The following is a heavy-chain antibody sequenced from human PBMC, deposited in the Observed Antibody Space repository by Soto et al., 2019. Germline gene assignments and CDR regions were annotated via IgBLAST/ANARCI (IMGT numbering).Heavy chain of an antibody. CDR3: ARWGLRHFDQ. CDR2: INNGAGGT. CDR1: GFDFSSYT. V-gene: IGHV3-23*01. Sequence: EVQVLESGGGLVQPGGSLRLSCAASGFDFSSYTMNWVRQAPGKGLEWVSSINNGAGGTYYAESVKGRFTISRDNSKNMLYLRMTSLSVEDTAVFYCARWGLRHFDQWGQGTLVTVSS. D-gene: IGHD4-17*01. J-gene: IGHJ4*02.